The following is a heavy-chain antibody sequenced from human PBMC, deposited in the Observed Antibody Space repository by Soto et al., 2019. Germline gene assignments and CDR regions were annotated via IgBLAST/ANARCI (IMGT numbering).Heavy chain of an antibody. CDR2: IYTSGST. J-gene: IGHJ6*02. D-gene: IGHD6-13*01. Sequence: SETLSLTCNVSDGSISSYYWNWIRQPAGKGLEWIGRIYTSGSTNYNPSLKSRVTMSVDTSKNQFSLKLSSVTAADTAVYYCARENYAAAAGTYRGHYYGMDVWGQGTTVTVSS. CDR3: ARENYAAAAGTYRGHYYGMDV. CDR1: DGSISSYY. V-gene: IGHV4-4*07.